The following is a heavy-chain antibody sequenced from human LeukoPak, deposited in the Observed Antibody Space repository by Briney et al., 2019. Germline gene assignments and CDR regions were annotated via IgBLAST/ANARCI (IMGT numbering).Heavy chain of an antibody. V-gene: IGHV3-30-3*01. J-gene: IGHJ4*02. Sequence: PGGSLRLSCAASGFTFSSYAMHWVRQAPGKGLEWVAVISYDGSNKYYADSVKGRFTISRDNSKNTPYLQMNSLRAEDTAVYYCARGGSYYDYWGQGTLVTVSS. CDR2: ISYDGSNK. CDR1: GFTFSSYA. D-gene: IGHD1-26*01. CDR3: ARGGSYYDY.